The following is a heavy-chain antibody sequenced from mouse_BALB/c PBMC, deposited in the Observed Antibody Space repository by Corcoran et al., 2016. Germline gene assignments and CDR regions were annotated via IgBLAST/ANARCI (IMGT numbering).Heavy chain of an antibody. CDR2: INTYTGEP. D-gene: IGHD1-1*02. Sequence: QIQLVQSGPELKKPGETVKISCKASGYTFTNYGMNWVKQAQGKGLKWMGWINTYTGEPTYAYDFKGRFAFSLETSACTAYLQINNLKNEDTATYFCARAMAFDYWGQGTLVNVSA. CDR3: ARAMAFDY. V-gene: IGHV9-3-1*01. CDR1: GYTFTNYG. J-gene: IGHJ3*01.